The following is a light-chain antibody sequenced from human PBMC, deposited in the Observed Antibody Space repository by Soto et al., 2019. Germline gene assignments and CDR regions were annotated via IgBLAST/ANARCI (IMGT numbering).Light chain of an antibody. CDR3: CSYAGSPRYV. Sequence: QSALTQPRSVSGSPGQSVTISCTGTSSDVGGYNYVSWYQQHPGKAPQVTIYDVSERPSGVPDRFSGSKSGNTASLTISGLQAEDEADYYCCSYAGSPRYVFGTGTKLTVL. V-gene: IGLV2-11*01. J-gene: IGLJ1*01. CDR2: DVS. CDR1: SSDVGGYNY.